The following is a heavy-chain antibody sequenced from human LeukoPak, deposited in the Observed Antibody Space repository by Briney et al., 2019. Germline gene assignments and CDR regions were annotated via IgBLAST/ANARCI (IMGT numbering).Heavy chain of an antibody. CDR3: ARRTFPHYFDY. V-gene: IGHV4-39*01. CDR1: GGSISSSPYY. Sequence: SETLSLTCTVSGGSISSSPYYWDWIRQPPGKGLEWIGSFSYSGSTYYNPSLKSRVTISVDTSKNQFSLRLSSVTAADTAMFYCARRTFPHYFDYWGQGTLVTVSS. D-gene: IGHD2/OR15-2a*01. CDR2: FSYSGST. J-gene: IGHJ4*02.